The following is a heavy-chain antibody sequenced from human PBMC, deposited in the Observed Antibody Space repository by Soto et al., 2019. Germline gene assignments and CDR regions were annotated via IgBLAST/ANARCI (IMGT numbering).Heavy chain of an antibody. J-gene: IGHJ4*02. D-gene: IGHD4-17*01. CDR2: IYYSGNT. CDR3: ASLRTAVTTFDY. V-gene: IGHV4-59*01. CDR1: GASITSYY. Sequence: PSDTLSLTCTVSGASITSYYWSWIRQPPGKGLEWIGYIYYSGNTNYNPSLKSRVTISVDTSKNQFSLNLTSVTAVDTAMYYCASLRTAVTTFDYWGQGALVTAPQ.